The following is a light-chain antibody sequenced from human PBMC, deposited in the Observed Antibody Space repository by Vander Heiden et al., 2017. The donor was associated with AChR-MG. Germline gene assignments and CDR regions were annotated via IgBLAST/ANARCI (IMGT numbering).Light chain of an antibody. CDR3: QQRSNYT. V-gene: IGKV3-11*01. CDR1: QSVSSY. CDR2: DAS. J-gene: IGKJ2*01. Sequence: EIVLTESPATLSLSPGERATLSCRASQSVSSYLAWYQQKPGQAPRLLIYDASNRATGIPARFSGSGSGTDFTLTISSLEPEDFAVYYDQQRSNYTFGQGTKLEIK.